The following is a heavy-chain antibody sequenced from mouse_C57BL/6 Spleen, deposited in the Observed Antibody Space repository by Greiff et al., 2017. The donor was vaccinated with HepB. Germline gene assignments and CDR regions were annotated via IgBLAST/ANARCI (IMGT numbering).Heavy chain of an antibody. V-gene: IGHV5-17*01. J-gene: IGHJ4*01. CDR3: AKIYYDYERAMDY. Sequence: EVQLVESGGGLVKPGGSLKLSCAASGFTFSDYGMHWVRQAPEKGLEWVAYISSGSSTIYYADTVKGRFTISRDNAKNTLFLQMTSLRSEDTAMYYCAKIYYDYERAMDYWGQGTSVTVSS. CDR1: GFTFSDYG. D-gene: IGHD2-4*01. CDR2: ISSGSSTI.